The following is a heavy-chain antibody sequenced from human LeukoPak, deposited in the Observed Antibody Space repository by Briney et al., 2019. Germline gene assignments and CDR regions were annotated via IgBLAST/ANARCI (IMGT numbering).Heavy chain of an antibody. Sequence: PGGSLRLSCAASGFTFSSYSMNWVRQAPGKGLEWVSSISSSSSYIYCADSVKGRFTISRDNAKNSLYLQMNSLRAEDTAVYYCARVEVVPAAMIGYYYYGMDVWGQGTTVTVSS. J-gene: IGHJ6*02. CDR3: ARVEVVPAAMIGYYYYGMDV. V-gene: IGHV3-21*01. CDR1: GFTFSSYS. D-gene: IGHD2-2*01. CDR2: ISSSSSYI.